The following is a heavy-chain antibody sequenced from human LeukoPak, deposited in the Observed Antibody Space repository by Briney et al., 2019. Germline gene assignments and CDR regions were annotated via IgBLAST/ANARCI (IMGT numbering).Heavy chain of an antibody. CDR3: AKAVRPSYYYYMDV. Sequence: GGSLRLSCAASGFTFDDYTMHWVRQAPGKVLEWVSLISWDGGSTYYADSVKGRFTISRDNSKNSLYLQMNSLRTEDTALYYCAKAVRPSYYYYMDVWGKGTTVTVSS. V-gene: IGHV3-43*01. CDR2: ISWDGGST. CDR1: GFTFDDYT. D-gene: IGHD3-10*01. J-gene: IGHJ6*03.